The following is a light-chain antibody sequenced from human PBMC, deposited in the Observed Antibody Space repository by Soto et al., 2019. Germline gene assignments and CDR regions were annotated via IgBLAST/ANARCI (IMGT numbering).Light chain of an antibody. CDR2: DAS. J-gene: IGKJ1*01. Sequence: EIVLTQSPGTLSLSPGERATLSCRASLSITSNFLAWYQQKPGQAPRLLLYDASNWATGIPDRFSGSGSGTDFSLTISRLEPEDFGLEYCQQYGSALWTVGQITRVEIK. CDR3: QQYGSALWT. CDR1: LSITSNF. V-gene: IGKV3-20*01.